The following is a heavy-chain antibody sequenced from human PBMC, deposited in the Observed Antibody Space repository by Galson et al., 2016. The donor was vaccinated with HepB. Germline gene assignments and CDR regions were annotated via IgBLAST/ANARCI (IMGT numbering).Heavy chain of an antibody. D-gene: IGHD3-22*01. CDR2: IGIAGDT. CDR3: ARAYPPYDSSVYHFDF. CDR1: GFTFSSYD. J-gene: IGHJ4*02. Sequence: SLRLSCAASGFTFSSYDMHWVRQATGKGLEWVSAIGIAGDTYYPGSVKGRFTISRENAKNSLYLQMNSLRAEDTAVYYCARAYPPYDSSVYHFDFWGQGTLVTVSS. V-gene: IGHV3-13*01.